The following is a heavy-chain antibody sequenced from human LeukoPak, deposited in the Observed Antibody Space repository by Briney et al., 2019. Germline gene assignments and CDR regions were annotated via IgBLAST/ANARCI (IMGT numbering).Heavy chain of an antibody. CDR3: ARDHYDILTGYYTDYYYYGMDV. D-gene: IGHD3-9*01. CDR1: GYTFTSYG. Sequence: ASVKVSCKASGYTFTSYGISWVRQAPGQGLEWMGWISAYNGNTNYAQKPQGRVTMTTDTSTSTAYMELRSLRSDDTAVYYCARDHYDILTGYYTDYYYYGMDVWGQGTTVTVSS. CDR2: ISAYNGNT. V-gene: IGHV1-18*01. J-gene: IGHJ6*02.